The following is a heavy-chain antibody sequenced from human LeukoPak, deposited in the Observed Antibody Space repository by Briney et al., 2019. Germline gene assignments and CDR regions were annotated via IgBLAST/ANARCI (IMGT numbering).Heavy chain of an antibody. Sequence: GGSLRLSCAASGFTFSSYAMHWVRQAPGKGLEWVAVISYDGSNKYYADSVKGRFTISRDNAKNSLYLQMNSLRAEDTAVYYCARDRYHAFDIWGQGTMVTVSS. D-gene: IGHD1-14*01. CDR2: ISYDGSNK. CDR3: ARDRYHAFDI. J-gene: IGHJ3*02. CDR1: GFTFSSYA. V-gene: IGHV3-30-3*01.